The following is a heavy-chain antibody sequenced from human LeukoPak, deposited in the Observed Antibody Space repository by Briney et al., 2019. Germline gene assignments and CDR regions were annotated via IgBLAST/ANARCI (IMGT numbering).Heavy chain of an antibody. CDR2: IYPGDSDT. CDR3: ARHVGPRQLGPTADY. D-gene: IGHD6-6*01. Sequence: EESLKISCKGSGYSFTSYWIGWVRQMPGKGLEWMGIIYPGDSDTRYSPSFQGQVTISADKSISTAYLQWSSLKASDTAMYYCARHVGPRQLGPTADYWGQGTLVTVSS. J-gene: IGHJ4*02. V-gene: IGHV5-51*01. CDR1: GYSFTSYW.